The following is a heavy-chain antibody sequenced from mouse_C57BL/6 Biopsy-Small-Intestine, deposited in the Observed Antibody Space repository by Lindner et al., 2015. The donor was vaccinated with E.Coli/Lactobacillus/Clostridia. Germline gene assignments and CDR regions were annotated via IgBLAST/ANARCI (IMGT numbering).Heavy chain of an antibody. CDR2: INANSGGT. J-gene: IGHJ1*01. V-gene: IGHV1S29*02. Sequence: SVKVSCKASGYTFTAYFIHWVRQAPGQGLQWMGWINANSGGTHSAQKFQGRVTSTRDTATSTAYMELSGLRSDDTAVYYCARKPIVGANYGMDVWDQGTTVTVSS. CDR1: GYTFTAYF. CDR3: ARKPIVGANYGMDV. D-gene: IGHD1-3*01.